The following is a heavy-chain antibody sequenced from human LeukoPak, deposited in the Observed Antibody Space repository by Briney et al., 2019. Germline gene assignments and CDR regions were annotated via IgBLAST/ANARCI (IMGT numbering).Heavy chain of an antibody. D-gene: IGHD3-22*01. CDR2: IYYSRST. Sequence: SETLSLTCTVSGGSISSSSYYWGWIRQPPGKGLEWIGSIYYSRSTYYNPSLKSRVTISVDTSKNQFSLKLSSVTAADTAVYYCARRPKTGYYYDSSGYIDYWGQGTLVTVSS. CDR3: ARRPKTGYYYDSSGYIDY. CDR1: GGSISSSSYY. J-gene: IGHJ4*02. V-gene: IGHV4-39*01.